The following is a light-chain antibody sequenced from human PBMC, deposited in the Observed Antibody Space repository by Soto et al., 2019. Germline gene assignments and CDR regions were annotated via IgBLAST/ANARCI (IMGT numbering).Light chain of an antibody. J-gene: IGLJ2*01. CDR3: SSYTGSSTYVV. Sequence: QSVLTQPASVSGSPGQSITISCTGTSSDVGGYNYVSWYQQHPGKAPKLMIYDVSNPPSGVSNRFSGSKSGNTASLTISGLQAEDEADYYGSSYTGSSTYVVFGGGTKLTVL. CDR2: DVS. CDR1: SSDVGGYNY. V-gene: IGLV2-14*01.